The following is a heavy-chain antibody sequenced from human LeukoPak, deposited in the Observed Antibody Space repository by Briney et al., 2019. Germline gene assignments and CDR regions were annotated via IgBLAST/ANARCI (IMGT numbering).Heavy chain of an antibody. CDR2: INHSGST. Sequence: SETLSLTCAVYGGSFSGYYWSWIRQPPGKGLEWIGEINHSGSTNYNPSLKSRVTISVDTSKNQFSLKLSSETAADTAVYYCARGRGYYDYVWGSYRPRDAFDIWGQGTMVTVSS. J-gene: IGHJ3*02. D-gene: IGHD3-16*02. CDR1: GGSFSGYY. CDR3: ARGRGYYDYVWGSYRPRDAFDI. V-gene: IGHV4-34*01.